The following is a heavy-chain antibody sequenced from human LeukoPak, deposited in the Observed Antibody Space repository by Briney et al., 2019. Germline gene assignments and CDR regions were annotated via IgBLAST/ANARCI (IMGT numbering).Heavy chain of an antibody. CDR1: GGSINSYY. V-gene: IGHV4-59*08. J-gene: IGHJ3*02. CDR2: VYYTGST. CDR3: ARLTGDAFDI. D-gene: IGHD2-8*02. Sequence: SETLSLTCTVSGGSINSYYWSWVRQPPGKGLEWIGYVYYTGSTNYNPSLKSRVTISVDTSKNQFSLKLSSVTAADTAVYYCARLTGDAFDIWGQGTMVTVSS.